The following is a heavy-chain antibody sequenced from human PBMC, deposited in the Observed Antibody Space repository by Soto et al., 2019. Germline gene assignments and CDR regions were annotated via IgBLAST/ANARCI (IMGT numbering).Heavy chain of an antibody. CDR3: ARSNSGYDGWYYFDY. CDR1: GFTFSDYH. CDR2: ISSSSSYT. J-gene: IGHJ4*02. Sequence: GGSLRLSCAASGFTFSDYHMSWIRQAPGKGLEWVSYISSSSSYTNYADSVKGRFTISRDNAKNSLYLQMNSLRAEDTAVYYCARSNSGYDGWYYFDYWGQGTLVTVSS. D-gene: IGHD5-12*01. V-gene: IGHV3-11*06.